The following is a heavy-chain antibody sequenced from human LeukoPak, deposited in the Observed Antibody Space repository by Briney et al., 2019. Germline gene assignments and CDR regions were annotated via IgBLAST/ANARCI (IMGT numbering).Heavy chain of an antibody. Sequence: GGSLRLSCEASGFSFSIYAMTWVRQAPGARLEWVSSISGTGGSTYYAGSVRGRFAVSRDNFKNTLSLQMNSLRVEDTAIYYCAKDLTEEHGDSGGYYFYGLDVWGQGTTVTVSS. D-gene: IGHD4-17*01. CDR3: AKDLTEEHGDSGGYYFYGLDV. CDR2: ISGTGGST. CDR1: GFSFSIYA. V-gene: IGHV3-23*01. J-gene: IGHJ6*02.